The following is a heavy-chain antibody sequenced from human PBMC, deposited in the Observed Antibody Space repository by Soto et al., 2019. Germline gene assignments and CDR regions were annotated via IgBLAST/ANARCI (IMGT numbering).Heavy chain of an antibody. J-gene: IGHJ6*02. V-gene: IGHV1-69*13. CDR2: IIPIFGTA. D-gene: IGHD2-2*01. Sequence: SVKVSCKASGGTFSSYAISWVRQAPGQGLERMGGIIPIFGTANYAQKFQGRVTITADESTSTAYMELSSLRSEDTAVYYCARGGGYCSSTSCYGGMDVWGQGTTVTVSS. CDR1: GGTFSSYA. CDR3: ARGGGYCSSTSCYGGMDV.